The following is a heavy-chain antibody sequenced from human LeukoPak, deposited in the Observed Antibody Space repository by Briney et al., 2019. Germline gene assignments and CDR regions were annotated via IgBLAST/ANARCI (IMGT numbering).Heavy chain of an antibody. J-gene: IGHJ4*02. V-gene: IGHV1-8*01. Sequence: AASVKVSCKASGYTFTTYDITWVRQATGQGLEWMGWMNPNSGDTACAQKFQGRVAMTRDTSISTAYMELSSLRSEDTAVYYCARGLGDYYDTSGYYYAVPAHWGQGTLVTVSS. CDR1: GYTFTTYD. CDR2: MNPNSGDT. CDR3: ARGLGDYYDTSGYYYAVPAH. D-gene: IGHD3-22*01.